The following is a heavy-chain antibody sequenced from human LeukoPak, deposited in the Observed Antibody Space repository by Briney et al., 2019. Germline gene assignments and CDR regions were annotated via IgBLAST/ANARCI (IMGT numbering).Heavy chain of an antibody. J-gene: IGHJ4*02. Sequence: TRGSLTLSCAASGFTVSSNYMSWVRQAPGKGLEWVSVIYSGGSTYNADSGKGRFTTSRDNSKNTLYLQMNSLRAEDTAVYYCARSHPRVVVTASYFDYWGQGTLVTVSS. V-gene: IGHV3-53*01. CDR1: GFTVSSNY. CDR3: ARSHPRVVVTASYFDY. D-gene: IGHD2-21*02. CDR2: IYSGGST.